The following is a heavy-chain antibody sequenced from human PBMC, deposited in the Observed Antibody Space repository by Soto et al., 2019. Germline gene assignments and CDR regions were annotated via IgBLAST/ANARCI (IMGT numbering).Heavy chain of an antibody. CDR1: GFTFSSYG. V-gene: IGHV3-30*18. CDR2: ISYDGSNK. J-gene: IGHJ4*02. Sequence: PGGSLRLSCAASGFTFSSYGMHWVRQAPGKGLEWVAVISYDGSNKYYADSVKGRFTISRDNSKNTLYLQMNSLRAEDTAVYYCAKDGRGWEGINYFDYWGQGTLVTVSS. CDR3: AKDGRGWEGINYFDY. D-gene: IGHD6-19*01.